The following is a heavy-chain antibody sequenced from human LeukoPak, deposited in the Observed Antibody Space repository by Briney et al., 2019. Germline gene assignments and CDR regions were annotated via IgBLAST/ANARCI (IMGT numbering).Heavy chain of an antibody. J-gene: IGHJ6*03. CDR3: AKDFSQSITIFGVVYSMDV. V-gene: IGHV3-43*02. CDR1: GFTFDDYA. CDR2: ISGDGGST. Sequence: GGSLRLSCAASGFTFDDYAMHWVRQAPGKGLEWVSLISGDGGSTYYADSVKGRFTISRDNSKNSLYLQMNSLRTEDTALYYCAKDFSQSITIFGVVYSMDVWGKGTTVTVSS. D-gene: IGHD3-3*01.